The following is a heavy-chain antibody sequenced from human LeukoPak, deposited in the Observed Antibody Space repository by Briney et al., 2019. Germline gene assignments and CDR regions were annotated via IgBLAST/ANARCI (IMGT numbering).Heavy chain of an antibody. J-gene: IGHJ4*02. CDR2: INHSGST. CDR1: GXSFSAYY. Sequence: PSETLSLTCAVYGXSFSAYYWSWIRQPPGKGLEWIGEINHSGSTNYNPSLKSRVTISVDTSKNQFSLKLSSVTAADTAVNYCASTQIVGGSLSNNWGQGTLVTVSS. D-gene: IGHD1-26*01. CDR3: ASTQIVGGSLSNN. V-gene: IGHV4-34*01.